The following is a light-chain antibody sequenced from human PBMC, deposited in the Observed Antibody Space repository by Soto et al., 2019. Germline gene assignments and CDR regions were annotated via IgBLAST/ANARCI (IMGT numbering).Light chain of an antibody. CDR1: QSISSW. Sequence: DIQMTQSPSTLSASVGDRVTITCRASQSISSWLAWYQQKPGKAPKLLIYDASSLESGVPSRFSGSGSGTEFTLTISSLQPEDFATYYCQQSYSTPHTFGPGTKVDIK. V-gene: IGKV1-5*01. CDR2: DAS. J-gene: IGKJ3*01. CDR3: QQSYSTPHT.